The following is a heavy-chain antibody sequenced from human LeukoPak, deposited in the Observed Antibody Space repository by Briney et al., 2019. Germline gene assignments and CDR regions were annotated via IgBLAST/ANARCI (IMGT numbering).Heavy chain of an antibody. CDR3: VKDLSYESSGHVLEY. Sequence: PGGSLRLSCVASRFTFEDYTMHWVRQAPGRTLEWVSLISWDGTTYYTDSVKGRFTISRDNSKNSLYLQMDTLRSEDTAFYYCVKDLSYESSGHVLEYWGQGTLVTVSS. CDR2: ISWDGTT. D-gene: IGHD3-22*01. CDR1: RFTFEDYT. V-gene: IGHV3-43*01. J-gene: IGHJ4*02.